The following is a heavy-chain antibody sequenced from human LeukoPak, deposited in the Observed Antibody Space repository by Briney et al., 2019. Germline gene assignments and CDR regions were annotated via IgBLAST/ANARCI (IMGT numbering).Heavy chain of an antibody. V-gene: IGHV1-2*02. Sequence: GASVKVSCKASGYTFTDYYMHWVRQAPGQGFEWMGWINPNDGDTNYAQKFQGRVTMTRDTSISTAYMELSSLRSEDTAVYYCARGVTTVTTWWFDPWGQGTLVTVSS. J-gene: IGHJ5*02. CDR2: INPNDGDT. D-gene: IGHD4-17*01. CDR3: ARGVTTVTTWWFDP. CDR1: GYTFTDYY.